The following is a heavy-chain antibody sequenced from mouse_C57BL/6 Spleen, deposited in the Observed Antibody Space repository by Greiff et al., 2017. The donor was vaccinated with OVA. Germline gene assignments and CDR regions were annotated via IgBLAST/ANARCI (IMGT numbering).Heavy chain of an antibody. Sequence: QVQLQQSGAELVRPGASVTLSCKASGYTFTDYEMHWVKQTPVHGLEWIGAIDPETGGTAYNQKFKGKAILTADKSSSTAYMELRSLTSEDSAVYYCTRSRSGLYYFDYWGQGTTLTVSS. CDR2: IDPETGGT. CDR3: TRSRSGLYYFDY. CDR1: GYTFTDYE. J-gene: IGHJ2*01. V-gene: IGHV1-15*01.